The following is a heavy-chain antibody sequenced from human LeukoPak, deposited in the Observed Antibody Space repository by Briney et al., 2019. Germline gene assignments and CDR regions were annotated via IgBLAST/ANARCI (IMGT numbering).Heavy chain of an antibody. J-gene: IGHJ4*02. D-gene: IGHD6-13*01. CDR1: GSSFTSYW. CDR3: ARHSSIAAAGTVDY. V-gene: IGHV5-51*01. CDR2: IYPGDSDT. Sequence: GESLQISCQGSGSSFTSYWIGWVRQLPGKGLEWMGIIYPGDSDTRYSPSFQGQVTISVDKSISTAYLQWSSLKASDTAMYYCARHSSIAAAGTVDYWGQGTLVTVSS.